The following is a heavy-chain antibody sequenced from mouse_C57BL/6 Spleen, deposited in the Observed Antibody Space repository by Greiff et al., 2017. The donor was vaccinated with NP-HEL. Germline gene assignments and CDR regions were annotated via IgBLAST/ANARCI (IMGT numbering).Heavy chain of an antibody. D-gene: IGHD2-1*01. CDR2: IYPGSGST. V-gene: IGHV1-55*01. J-gene: IGHJ2*01. CDR1: GYTFTSYW. CDR3: ARSIYGNFVSFYYFDY. Sequence: VQLQQPGAELVKPGASVKMSCKASGYTFTSYWITWVKQRPGQGLEWIGDIYPGSGSTNYNEKFKSKATLTVDTSSSTAYMQLSSLTSEDSAVYYCARSIYGNFVSFYYFDYWGQGTTLTVSS.